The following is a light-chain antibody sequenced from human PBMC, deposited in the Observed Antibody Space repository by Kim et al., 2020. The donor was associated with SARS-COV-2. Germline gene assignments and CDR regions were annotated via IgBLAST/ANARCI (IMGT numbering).Light chain of an antibody. J-gene: IGLJ2*01. V-gene: IGLV2-14*03. CDR2: AVS. CDR3: TSYSSSTTLPVV. CDR1: SSDVGAYNH. Sequence: SITISCSGTSSDVGAYNHVSWYQQHPNKAPTLMIFAVSDRPSGVSNRFSGSKSANTASLTISGLQAEDGADYYCTSYSSSTTLPVVFGGGTKLTVL.